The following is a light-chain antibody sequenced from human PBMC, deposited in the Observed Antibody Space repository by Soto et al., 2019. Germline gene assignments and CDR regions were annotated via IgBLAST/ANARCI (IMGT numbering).Light chain of an antibody. J-gene: IGLJ2*01. CDR1: SSDVGSYNL. CDR3: CSYADSSTKL. V-gene: IGLV2-23*01. CDR2: EGS. Sequence: QSALTQAASVSGSPGQSITISCTGTSSDVGSYNLVSWYQQHPGKAPKLMIYEGSKRPSGVSNRFSGSKSGNTASLTISGLQAEDEADYYCCSYADSSTKLFGGGTKVTVL.